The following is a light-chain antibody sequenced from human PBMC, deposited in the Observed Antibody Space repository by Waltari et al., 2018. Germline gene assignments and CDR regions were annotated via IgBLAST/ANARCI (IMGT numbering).Light chain of an antibody. J-gene: IGKJ2*01. CDR2: EAS. CDR1: QSFSSR. Sequence: DIQMTQSPSTLSASVGDRVNITCRASQSFSSRLAWYQQKPGKAPKLLIYEASTLESGLPSRFSGSGSGTEFTLTISSLQPDDSATYFCQQYNRYPYTFGQGTKLEIK. V-gene: IGKV1-5*03. CDR3: QQYNRYPYT.